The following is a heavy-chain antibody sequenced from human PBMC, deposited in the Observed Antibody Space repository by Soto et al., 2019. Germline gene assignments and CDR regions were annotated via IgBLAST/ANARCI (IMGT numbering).Heavy chain of an antibody. V-gene: IGHV3-48*03. CDR3: VRDPLGYYDTSGHFDY. Sequence: GGSLRLSCVASGFTFSSYEMNWVRQAPGKGLEWVSYVSSGGDTKYYADSVRGRFILTRDNAKSSLFLQMNSLRAEDTAFYYFVRDPLGYYDTSGHFDYWGQGALVTVSS. CDR2: VSSGGDTK. D-gene: IGHD3-22*01. J-gene: IGHJ4*02. CDR1: GFTFSSYE.